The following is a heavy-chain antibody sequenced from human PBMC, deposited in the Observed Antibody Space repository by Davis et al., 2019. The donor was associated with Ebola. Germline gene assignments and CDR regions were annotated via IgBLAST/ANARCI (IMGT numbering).Heavy chain of an antibody. CDR1: GYSFTSYW. J-gene: IGHJ4*02. CDR3: ARRVVGATTGDDY. D-gene: IGHD1-26*01. V-gene: IGHV5-10-1*01. CDR2: IDPSDSYT. Sequence: GESLKISCKGSGYSFTSYWISWVRQMPGKGLEWMGRIDPSDSYTNYSPSFQGHVTISADKSISTAYLQWSSLKASDTAIYYCARRVVGATTGDDYWGQGTLVTVSS.